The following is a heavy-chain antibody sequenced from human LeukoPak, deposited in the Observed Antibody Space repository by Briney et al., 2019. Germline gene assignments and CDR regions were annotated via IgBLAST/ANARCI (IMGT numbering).Heavy chain of an antibody. CDR1: GFTFSSYA. D-gene: IGHD5-18*01. CDR2: ISGSGGST. Sequence: GGSLRLSCAASGFTFSSYAMSWVRQAPGKGLEWVSAISGSGGSTYYADSVKGRFTISRDNSKNTLYLQMNSLRAEDMAVYYCAKDPTLDTAMVGEYYFDYWGQGTLVTVSS. CDR3: AKDPTLDTAMVGEYYFDY. J-gene: IGHJ4*02. V-gene: IGHV3-23*01.